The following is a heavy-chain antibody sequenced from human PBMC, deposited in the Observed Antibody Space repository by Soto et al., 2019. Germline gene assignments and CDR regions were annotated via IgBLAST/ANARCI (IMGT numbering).Heavy chain of an antibody. V-gene: IGHV3-23*01. CDR2: ISGSGVST. CDR1: GFTFSSYA. D-gene: IGHD4-4*01. Sequence: GGSLRLSCAASGFTFSSYAMNWVRQAPGKGLEWVSAISGSGVSTYYADSVKGRFTISRDNSKNTLYLRMNSLRAEDTAVYYCAKSYSYYQNYYYGMDVWGQGTAVTVSS. CDR3: AKSYSYYQNYYYGMDV. J-gene: IGHJ6*02.